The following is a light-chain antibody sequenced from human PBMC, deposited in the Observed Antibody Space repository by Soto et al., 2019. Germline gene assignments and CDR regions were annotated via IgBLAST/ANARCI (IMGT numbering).Light chain of an antibody. J-gene: IGKJ1*01. V-gene: IGKV3-20*01. Sequence: EIVLTQSPGTLFLSQGERATLSCRASQSVSSSYLAWYQQKPGQAPRLLIYGASSRATGIPDRFSGSGSGTDFTLTISRLEPEDFAVYYGQQYGSSPWTFGQGTKVEIK. CDR3: QQYGSSPWT. CDR1: QSVSSSY. CDR2: GAS.